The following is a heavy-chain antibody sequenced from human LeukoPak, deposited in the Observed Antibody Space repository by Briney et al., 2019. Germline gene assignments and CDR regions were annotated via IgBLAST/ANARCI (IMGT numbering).Heavy chain of an antibody. CDR3: ARANPVLYVDI. D-gene: IGHD2-2*02. CDR2: IRYDGNNK. J-gene: IGHJ3*02. CDR1: GLTFSNYG. V-gene: IGHV3-30*02. Sequence: GGSLRLFCGASGLTFSNYGMLWVRQAPGKGLDWVAFIRYDGNNKLYADSVKGRFTISRDNSKNTLYLHINSLRAEDTAVYYCARANPVLYVDIWGQGTMVTVSS.